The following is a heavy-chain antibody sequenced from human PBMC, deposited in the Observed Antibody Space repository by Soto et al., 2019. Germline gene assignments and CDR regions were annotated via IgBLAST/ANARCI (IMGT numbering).Heavy chain of an antibody. CDR2: IIPIFGTA. V-gene: IGHV1-69*01. J-gene: IGHJ6*02. D-gene: IGHD3-10*01. Sequence: QVQLVQSGAELKKPGSSVKVSCKASGGTFSSYSISWVRQAPGQGLEWMGGIIPIFGTANYAQKFQGRVTITADESTSTVHMELSSMKSEDTAVYYCARGGHYPKASYFYGMDVWGLGTTVTVSS. CDR1: GGTFSSYS. CDR3: ARGGHYPKASYFYGMDV.